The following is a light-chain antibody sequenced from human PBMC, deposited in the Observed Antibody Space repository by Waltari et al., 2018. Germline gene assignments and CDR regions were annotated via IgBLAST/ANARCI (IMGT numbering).Light chain of an antibody. J-gene: IGKJ5*01. CDR2: GAS. CDR1: QSVGSN. CDR3: QQYNAWHPGAIT. V-gene: IGKV3-15*01. Sequence: EVVMSQSPGTLSVSPGVRATLSCRASQSVGSNLAWYQKKPGQAPRLLIYGASTRATGILARFSGSGAGTEFTLIISSLQSEDFAVYYCQQYNAWHPGAITFGQGTRLEIK.